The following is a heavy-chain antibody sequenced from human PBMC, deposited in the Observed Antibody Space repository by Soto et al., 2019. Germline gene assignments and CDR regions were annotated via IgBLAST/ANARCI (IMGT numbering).Heavy chain of an antibody. CDR3: EKGVLPYHPPPTPYYSMEV. Sequence: GGSLRLSCAASGFIFRNYARSWVRQAPGKGLEWVSGVSGSGEVTYYADSVKCRFTIYRDNSKNTLYLQLNSLRDEDTALYYREKGVLPYHPPPTPYYSMEVWGTGTTVTVSS. J-gene: IGHJ6*03. D-gene: IGHD2-2*01. V-gene: IGHV3-23*01. CDR1: GFIFRNYA. CDR2: VSGSGEVT.